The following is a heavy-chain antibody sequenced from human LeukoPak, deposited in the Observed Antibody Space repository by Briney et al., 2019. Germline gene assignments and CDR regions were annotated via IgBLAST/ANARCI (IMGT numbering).Heavy chain of an antibody. CDR2: ISSSSSYI. Sequence: GGSLRLSCAASGFTFSSYSMNWVRQAPGKGLEWVSSISSSSSYIYYADSVKGRFTISRDNAKNSLYLQMNSLRAEDTAVYYCARDPHVLGGSSSTDYYYYMDVWGKGTTVTVSS. D-gene: IGHD6-6*01. V-gene: IGHV3-21*01. J-gene: IGHJ6*03. CDR1: GFTFSSYS. CDR3: ARDPHVLGGSSSTDYYYYMDV.